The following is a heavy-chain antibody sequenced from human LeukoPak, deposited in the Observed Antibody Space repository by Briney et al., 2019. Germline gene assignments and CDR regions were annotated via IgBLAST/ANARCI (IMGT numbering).Heavy chain of an antibody. CDR3: AKDLWAMIVVVITN. Sequence: GGSLRLSCAASGFTFSSYAIRCVRQAPGKRLEWVSAISGSGGSTYYADSVKGRFTISRDNSKNTLYLQMNSLRAEDTAVYYCAKDLWAMIVVVITNWGQGTLVTVSS. J-gene: IGHJ4*02. D-gene: IGHD3-22*01. CDR2: ISGSGGST. V-gene: IGHV3-23*01. CDR1: GFTFSSYA.